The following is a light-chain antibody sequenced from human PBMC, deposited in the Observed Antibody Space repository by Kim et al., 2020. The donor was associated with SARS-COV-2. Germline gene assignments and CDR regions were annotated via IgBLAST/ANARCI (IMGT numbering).Light chain of an antibody. CDR2: GKN. CDR1: SLRSYY. J-gene: IGLJ2*01. Sequence: VAVGQTVRVTCQGDSLRSYYATWYQQKPGQAPILVIYGKNNRPSGIPDRFSGSTSGNTASLTITGTQAGDEADYYCNSRDSNDNVVFGGGTKVTVL. V-gene: IGLV3-19*01. CDR3: NSRDSNDNVV.